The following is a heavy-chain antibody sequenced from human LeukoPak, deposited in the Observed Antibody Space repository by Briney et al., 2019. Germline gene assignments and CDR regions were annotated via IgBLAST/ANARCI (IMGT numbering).Heavy chain of an antibody. Sequence: PSETLSLTCAAYGGSFSGYYWSWIRQPPGKGLEWIGEINHSGSTNYNPSLKSRVTISVDTSKNQFSLKLSSVTAADTAVYYCARGGPAPVYYMDVWGKGTTVTVSS. J-gene: IGHJ6*03. D-gene: IGHD1-14*01. V-gene: IGHV4-34*01. CDR3: ARGGPAPVYYMDV. CDR2: INHSGST. CDR1: GGSFSGYY.